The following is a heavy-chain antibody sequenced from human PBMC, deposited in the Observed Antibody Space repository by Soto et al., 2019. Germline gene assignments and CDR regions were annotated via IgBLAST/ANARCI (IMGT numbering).Heavy chain of an antibody. D-gene: IGHD5-12*01. CDR1: GFTFSDYY. CDR3: ARVMVATTGAYYFDY. J-gene: IGHJ4*02. Sequence: PGGSLRLSCAASGFTFSDYYMSWIRQAPGKGLEWVSYISSSGSTIYYADSVKGRFTISRDNAKNSLYLQMNSLRAEDTAVYYCARVMVATTGAYYFDYWGQGTLVTVSS. CDR2: ISSSGSTI. V-gene: IGHV3-11*01.